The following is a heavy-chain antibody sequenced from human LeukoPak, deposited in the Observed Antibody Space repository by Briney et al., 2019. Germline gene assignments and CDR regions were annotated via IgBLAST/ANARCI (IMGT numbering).Heavy chain of an antibody. V-gene: IGHV3-7*03. CDR1: GFTFSNYW. CDR2: IKQDGREK. Sequence: GGSLRLSCAASGFTFSNYWMSWVRQVPGKGLEWVANIKQDGREKYYVDSVKGRFTISRDNAKNSLFLQMNSLRAEDTAVYYCAKDPRGGYSNGYSFDYWGQGTLVTVSS. J-gene: IGHJ4*02. D-gene: IGHD5-18*01. CDR3: AKDPRGGYSNGYSFDY.